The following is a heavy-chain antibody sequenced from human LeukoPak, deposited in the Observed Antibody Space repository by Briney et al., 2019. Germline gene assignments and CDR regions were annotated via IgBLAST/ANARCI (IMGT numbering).Heavy chain of an antibody. Sequence: PGGSLRLSCAASGFTFSSYAMHWVRQAPGKGLEWVAVISYDGSNKYYADSVKGRFTISRDNSKNTLYLQMNSLRAEDTAVYYCAREKLGMYSSGWYRALGAPLAFDPWGQGTLVTVSS. CDR2: ISYDGSNK. CDR1: GFTFSSYA. D-gene: IGHD6-19*01. V-gene: IGHV3-30-3*01. CDR3: AREKLGMYSSGWYRALGAPLAFDP. J-gene: IGHJ5*02.